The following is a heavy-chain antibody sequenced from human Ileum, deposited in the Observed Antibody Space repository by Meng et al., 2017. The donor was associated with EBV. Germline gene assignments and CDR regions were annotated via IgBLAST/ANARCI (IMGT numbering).Heavy chain of an antibody. J-gene: IGHJ1*01. Sequence: QVQRVQSGCVVKKPGASVKVSCKAYGYIFTSDDVNWVRQTPGQGLEWIGWMNPTSGRTGYAQKFQGRVTMTSNTSISTAYLHLSSLTSEDTAVYYCARGTTKIRGIILPPPIWGQGSLVTVAS. CDR2: MNPTSGRT. D-gene: IGHD3-10*01. CDR1: GYIFTSDD. V-gene: IGHV1-8*01. CDR3: ARGTTKIRGIILPPPI.